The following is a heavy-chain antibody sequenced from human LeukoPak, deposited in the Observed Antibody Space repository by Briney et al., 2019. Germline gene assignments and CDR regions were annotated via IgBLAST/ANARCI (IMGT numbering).Heavy chain of an antibody. CDR2: ISYDGSNK. CDR3: AKDLREWWLLLQFDY. J-gene: IGHJ4*02. D-gene: IGHD3-22*01. Sequence: GGSLRLSCAASGFTFSSYGMHWVRQAPGKGLEWVAVISYDGSNKYYADSVKGRFTISRDNSKNTLYLQMNSLRAEDTAVYYCAKDLREWWLLLQFDYWGQGTLVTVSS. CDR1: GFTFSSYG. V-gene: IGHV3-30*18.